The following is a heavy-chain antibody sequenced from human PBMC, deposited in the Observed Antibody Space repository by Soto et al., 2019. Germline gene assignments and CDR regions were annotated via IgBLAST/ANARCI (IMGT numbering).Heavy chain of an antibody. Sequence: ASVKVSCKASGYTFTSYGISWVRQAPGQGLEWMGWISAYNGNTNYAQKLQGRVTMTTDTSTSTAYMELRGLRSDDTAVYYCARKPDCSSTSCYLGLGGNWFDPWGQGTLVTVSS. J-gene: IGHJ5*02. CDR2: ISAYNGNT. CDR3: ARKPDCSSTSCYLGLGGNWFDP. D-gene: IGHD2-2*01. V-gene: IGHV1-18*04. CDR1: GYTFTSYG.